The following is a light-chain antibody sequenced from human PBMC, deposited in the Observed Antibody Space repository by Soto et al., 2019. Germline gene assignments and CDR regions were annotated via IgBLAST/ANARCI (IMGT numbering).Light chain of an antibody. Sequence: DIQMTQSPSTLSASVGDRVTITCRASQSISTWLAWYQQRPGKAPKLLIYDASRVESGVPSRISGSGSGTDFTLTISSLQPDDCATYYCQQDNTYPWTFGQGTKVESK. V-gene: IGKV1-5*01. CDR2: DAS. CDR1: QSISTW. J-gene: IGKJ1*01. CDR3: QQDNTYPWT.